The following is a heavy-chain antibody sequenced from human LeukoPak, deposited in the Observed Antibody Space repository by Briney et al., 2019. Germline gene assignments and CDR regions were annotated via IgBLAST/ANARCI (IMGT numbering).Heavy chain of an antibody. Sequence: RGTLRLSCAASGFTFSNYDVRWVRQAPGKGLEWVAVICYAGSKKYYVDPVKGRFTISRDTSNHTLYLQMNGLSAEDAAVYCCARHGYNYGFDYWGQGTLVTVSS. D-gene: IGHD5-24*01. J-gene: IGHJ4*02. CDR2: ICYAGSKK. CDR1: GFTFSNYD. CDR3: ARHGYNYGFDY. V-gene: IGHV3-33*01.